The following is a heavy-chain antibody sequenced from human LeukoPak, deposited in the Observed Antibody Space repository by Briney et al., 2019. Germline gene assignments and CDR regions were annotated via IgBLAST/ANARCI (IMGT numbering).Heavy chain of an antibody. CDR3: ARAGFWNGGYYFDY. V-gene: IGHV3-30-3*01. J-gene: IGHJ4*02. D-gene: IGHD3-3*01. CDR1: GCTWRGYA. CDR2: ILYDGINR. Sequence: GGSRRLSCAASGCTWRGYAMHWVRLAPGKGLEWVAVILYDGINRYYVDSVKGRFTISRDNSKNTLYLQMNSLRAEDTAMYYCARAGFWNGGYYFDYWGQGTRVTVSS.